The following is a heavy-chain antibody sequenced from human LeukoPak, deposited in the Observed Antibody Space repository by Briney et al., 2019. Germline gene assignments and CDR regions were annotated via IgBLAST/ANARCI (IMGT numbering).Heavy chain of an antibody. CDR3: ARSLASGNYFYYFDY. D-gene: IGHD3-10*01. Sequence: PGGSLRLSCAASGFTFSSYGMSWVRQAPGKGLEWLSCISSGSSTIWYADSVKGRFTISRDKAKNSLYLQMNSLRAEDTAVFYCARSLASGNYFYYFDYWGQGTLVTVSS. J-gene: IGHJ4*02. CDR1: GFTFSSYG. CDR2: ISSGSSTI. V-gene: IGHV3-48*01.